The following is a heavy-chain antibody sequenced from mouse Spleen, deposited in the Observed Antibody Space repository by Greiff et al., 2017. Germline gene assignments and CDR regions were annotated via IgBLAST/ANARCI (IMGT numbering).Heavy chain of an antibody. CDR3: AREEVAAWFAY. J-gene: IGHJ3*01. D-gene: IGHD1-1*02. V-gene: IGHV1-82*01. Sequence: QVQLKESGPELVKPGASVKISCKASGYAFSSSWMNWVKQRPGKGLEWIGRIYPGDGDTNYNGKFKGKATLTADKSSSTAYMQLSSLTSEDSAVYFCAREEVAAWFAYWGQGTLVTVSA. CDR2: IYPGDGDT. CDR1: GYAFSSSW.